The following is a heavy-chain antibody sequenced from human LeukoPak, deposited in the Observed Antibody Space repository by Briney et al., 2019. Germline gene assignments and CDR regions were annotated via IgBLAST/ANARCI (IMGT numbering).Heavy chain of an antibody. D-gene: IGHD3-10*01. J-gene: IGHJ5*02. Sequence: ASVKVSCKASGYTFTSYGISWVRQAPGQWLEWMGWISAYNGNTNYAQKRQGRVTMTTDTSTSTAYMEVRSLRSDDTAVYYCARDQQELFPWFDPWGQGTLVTVSS. CDR3: ARDQQELFPWFDP. V-gene: IGHV1-18*01. CDR2: ISAYNGNT. CDR1: GYTFTSYG.